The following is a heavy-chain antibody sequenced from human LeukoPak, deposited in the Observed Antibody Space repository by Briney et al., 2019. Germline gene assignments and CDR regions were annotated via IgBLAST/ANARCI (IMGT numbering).Heavy chain of an antibody. V-gene: IGHV4-31*03. J-gene: IGHJ5*02. CDR3: ARSLQCFFKDLWSVCWFGP. Sequence: PSETLPLTCCVSGGPISSGGYYWSSVPQHPGKGLGWHRYICDSVKTDLNPSLKHRLTMSVDTSKNQFSLNLRSVTAADTAVYYCARSLQCFFKDLWSVCWFGPWGQGTMTTVSS. CDR2: ICDSVKT. CDR1: GGPISSGGYY. D-gene: IGHD3-3*01.